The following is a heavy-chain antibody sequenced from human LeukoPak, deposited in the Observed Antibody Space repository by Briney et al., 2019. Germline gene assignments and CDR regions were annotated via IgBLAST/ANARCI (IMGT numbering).Heavy chain of an antibody. V-gene: IGHV3-23*01. CDR3: ARGAGYYYYYMDV. CDR2: ISGSGGST. J-gene: IGHJ6*03. CDR1: GFTFSSYA. Sequence: GGSLRLSCAASGFTFSSYAMSWVHQAPGKGLEWVSAISGSGGSTYYADSVKGRFTISRDNSKNTLYLQMNSLRAEDTAVYYCARGAGYYYYYMDVWGKGTTVTVSS.